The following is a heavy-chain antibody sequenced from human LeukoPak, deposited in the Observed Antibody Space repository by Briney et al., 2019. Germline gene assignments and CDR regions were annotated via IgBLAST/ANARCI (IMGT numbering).Heavy chain of an antibody. Sequence: GGSLRLSCAASGFTFDDYGMSWVRQAPGKGLESVSGINWNGGSTGYADCVKVRFTISRYNAKTSLYLQMKSLRAEDTALYYCARDEYSGYDGRNYYYYYMDVWGKGTTVTVSS. CDR2: INWNGGST. J-gene: IGHJ6*03. CDR1: GFTFDDYG. D-gene: IGHD5-12*01. CDR3: ARDEYSGYDGRNYYYYYMDV. V-gene: IGHV3-20*04.